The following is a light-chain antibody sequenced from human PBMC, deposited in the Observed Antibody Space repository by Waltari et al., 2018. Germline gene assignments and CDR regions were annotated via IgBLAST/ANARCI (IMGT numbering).Light chain of an antibody. CDR3: SSYSTSSTLV. CDR1: ASDVGGYNY. J-gene: IGLJ3*02. V-gene: IGLV2-14*01. Sequence: QSALTQPASVSGSPGQSITISCTGTASDVGGYNYVSWYRQHPGKAPKLMIYGVTNRPSGVSNRFSGSKSGNTASLTISGLQAEDEADYYCSSYSTSSTLVFGGGTRVTVL. CDR2: GVT.